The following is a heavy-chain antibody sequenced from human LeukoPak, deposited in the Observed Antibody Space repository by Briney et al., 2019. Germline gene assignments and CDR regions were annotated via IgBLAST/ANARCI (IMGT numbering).Heavy chain of an antibody. CDR1: GGTFSSYA. Sequence: ASVKVSCKASGGTFSSYAISWVRQAPGQGLEWMGRINPNSGGTNYAQKFQGRVTMTRDTSISTAYMELSRLRSDDTAVYYCARDGQRGFLEWLRPYYYYYYGMDVWGQGTTVTVSS. V-gene: IGHV1-2*06. D-gene: IGHD3-3*01. CDR2: INPNSGGT. CDR3: ARDGQRGFLEWLRPYYYYYYGMDV. J-gene: IGHJ6*02.